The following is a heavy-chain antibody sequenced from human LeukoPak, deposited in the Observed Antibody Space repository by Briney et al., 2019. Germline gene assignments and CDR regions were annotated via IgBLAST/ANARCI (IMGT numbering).Heavy chain of an antibody. CDR3: ARGSGYSYYFDY. Sequence: PSETLSLTCAVSGGSISSGGYSWSWIRQPPGKGLEWIGYIYHSGSTYYNPSLKSRVTISVDTSKNQFSLKLSSVTAADTAVYYCARGSGYSYYFDYWGQGTLVTVSS. CDR1: GGSISSGGYS. D-gene: IGHD3-3*01. CDR2: IYHSGST. J-gene: IGHJ4*02. V-gene: IGHV4-30-2*01.